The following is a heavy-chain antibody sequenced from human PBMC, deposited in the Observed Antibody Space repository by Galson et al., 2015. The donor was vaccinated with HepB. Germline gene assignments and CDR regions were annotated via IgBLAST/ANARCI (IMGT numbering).Heavy chain of an antibody. CDR1: GDTFSSYA. J-gene: IGHJ6*03. CDR2: IIAIYGTA. D-gene: IGHD3-3*01. V-gene: IGHV1-69*13. CDR3: AGPWSYDFWSGYPAGYYYMDV. Sequence: SVKVSCKASGDTFSSYAISWVRQAPGQGLEWMGGIIAIYGTANYTQKFQGRVTITADESTSTAYMELSSLRSEDTAVYYCAGPWSYDFWSGYPAGYYYMDVWGKGTTVTVSS.